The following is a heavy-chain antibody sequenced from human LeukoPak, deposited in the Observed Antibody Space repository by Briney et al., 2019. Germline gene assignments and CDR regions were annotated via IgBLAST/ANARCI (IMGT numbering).Heavy chain of an antibody. J-gene: IGHJ4*02. CDR1: GFTFSSYA. CDR2: FTGSGGST. Sequence: GGSLRLSCAASGFTFSSYAMSWVRQAPGKGLEWVSAFTGSGGSTYYADSVKGRFTISRDNSKNTLYLLMNSLRAEDTAVYYCAKQSGSSRSYGFDYWGQGTLVTVSS. D-gene: IGHD6-13*01. V-gene: IGHV3-23*01. CDR3: AKQSGSSRSYGFDY.